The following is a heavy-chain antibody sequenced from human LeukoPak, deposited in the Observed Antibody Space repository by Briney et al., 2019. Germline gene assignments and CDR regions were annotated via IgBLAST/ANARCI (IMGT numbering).Heavy chain of an antibody. CDR2: IIPIFGTA. CDR1: GGTFSSYA. CDR3: ARELLLYDFWSGYYEGPFDY. J-gene: IGHJ4*02. D-gene: IGHD3-3*01. Sequence: SVKVSCKASGGTFSSYAISWVRQAPGQGLEWMGGIIPIFGTANYAQKFQGRVTITADESTSTAHMELSSLRSEDTAVYYCARELLLYDFWSGYYEGPFDYWGQGTLVTVSS. V-gene: IGHV1-69*01.